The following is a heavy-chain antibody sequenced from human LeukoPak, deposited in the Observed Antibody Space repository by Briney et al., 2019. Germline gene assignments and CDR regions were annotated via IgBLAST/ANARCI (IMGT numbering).Heavy chain of an antibody. CDR2: INHSENT. V-gene: IGHV4-34*01. CDR3: ARHLRWRTSFSPFDY. CDR1: GGSFSGYY. Sequence: SETLSLTCAVYGGSFSGYYWSWIRQPLGKGLEWIGEINHSENTDYNPSLKSRVTISVDTSKDQLSLKLSSVTAADTAVYYCARHLRWRTSFSPFDYWGQGTLVTVSS. D-gene: IGHD3/OR15-3a*01. J-gene: IGHJ4*02.